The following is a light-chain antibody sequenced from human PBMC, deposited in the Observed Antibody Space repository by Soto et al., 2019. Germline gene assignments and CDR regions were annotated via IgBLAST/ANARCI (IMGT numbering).Light chain of an antibody. CDR1: QSVSSN. CDR2: DAS. CDR3: QQYKKWPRT. V-gene: IGKV3-15*01. Sequence: EIVMTQSPATLSGSPGERASVSCGASQSVSSNFAWYQQKPGQAPRLLIYDASTRATGIPARFSGSGSGTEFTLTISSLQSEDFAVYYCQQYKKWPRTFGHGTKVDI. J-gene: IGKJ1*01.